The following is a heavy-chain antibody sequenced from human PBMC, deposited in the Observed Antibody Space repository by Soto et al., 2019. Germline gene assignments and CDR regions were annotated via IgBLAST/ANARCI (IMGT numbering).Heavy chain of an antibody. CDR2: IYYSGST. V-gene: IGHV4-39*01. D-gene: IGHD4-17*01. Sequence: PSETLSLTCTVSGGSISRSSYYWGWIRQPPGKGLEWIGSIYYSGSTYYNPSLKSRVTISVDTSKNQFSLKLSSVTAADTAVYYCARHRTLRVWTTVFYGSRGQFDYWGQGTLVTVSS. J-gene: IGHJ4*02. CDR3: ARHRTLRVWTTVFYGSRGQFDY. CDR1: GGSISRSSYY.